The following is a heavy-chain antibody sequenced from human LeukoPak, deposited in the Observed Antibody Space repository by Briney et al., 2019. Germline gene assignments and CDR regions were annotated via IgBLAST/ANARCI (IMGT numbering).Heavy chain of an antibody. Sequence: GGSLRLSCAASGFTFSSYGFHWVRQAPGKGLEWVAVVWYDGNKKYYADSVKGRFTVSKDNSKNTLYLQMNSLRAEDTAVYHCAISRDSSGYYYSWGQGTLVTVSS. CDR1: GFTFSSYG. V-gene: IGHV3-33*01. J-gene: IGHJ4*02. D-gene: IGHD3-22*01. CDR3: AISRDSSGYYYS. CDR2: VWYDGNKK.